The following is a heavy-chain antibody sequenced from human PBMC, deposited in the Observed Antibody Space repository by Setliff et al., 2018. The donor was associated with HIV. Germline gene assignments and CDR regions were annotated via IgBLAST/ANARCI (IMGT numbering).Heavy chain of an antibody. D-gene: IGHD3-3*01. CDR1: GDSISDTTYY. CDR3: ARVASYDFWSGYLHYLDY. CDR2: IYHSGSI. V-gene: IGHV4-39*01. J-gene: IGHJ4*02. Sequence: SETLSLTCSVSGDSISDTTYYWGWIRQPPGKGLEWIGNIYHSGSILYKPSLKSRVTMSVDTSKNQFSLNLTSVTAADTAVYYCARVASYDFWSGYLHYLDYWGQGTPVTVSS.